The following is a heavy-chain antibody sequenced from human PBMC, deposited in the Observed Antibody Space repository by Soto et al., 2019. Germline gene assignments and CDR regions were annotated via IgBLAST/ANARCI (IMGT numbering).Heavy chain of an antibody. J-gene: IGHJ3*02. V-gene: IGHV3-11*05. CDR3: ATPRGKDDAFDI. CDR1: GFTFSDYY. Sequence: QVQLVESGGGLVKPGGSLRLSCAASGFTFSDYYMAWIRQAPGKGLEWLSCIGSTGTYTNYADSVKGRFTISRDNAKNSLYLQMNMLRAEDTGVYSCATPRGKDDAFDIWGQGTMVTVSS. CDR2: IGSTGTYT.